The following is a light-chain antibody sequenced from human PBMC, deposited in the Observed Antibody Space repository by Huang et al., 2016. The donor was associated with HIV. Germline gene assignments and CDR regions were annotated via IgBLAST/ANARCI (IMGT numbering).Light chain of an antibody. CDR3: QQYDDWPLT. J-gene: IGKJ4*01. Sequence: EIVMTQSPAALSVSPGETATLSCRASQRVRSILAWYQQKPGQAPRLLIYGASTRATGIPARFSGSGSGTEFTLTINSLKSEDFAVYYCQQYDDWPLTFGGGTKVEMK. CDR1: QRVRSI. V-gene: IGKV3-15*01. CDR2: GAS.